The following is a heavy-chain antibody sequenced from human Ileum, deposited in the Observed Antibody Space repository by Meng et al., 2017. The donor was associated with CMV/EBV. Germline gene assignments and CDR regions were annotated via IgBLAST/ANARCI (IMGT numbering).Heavy chain of an antibody. D-gene: IGHD5-24*01. CDR2: IPYDGSNK. V-gene: IGHV3-30*04. CDR1: GFTFSSYA. Sequence: GESLKISCAASGFTFSSYAMHWVRQAPGKGLEWVAVIPYDGSNKYYADSVKGRFTISRDNSKNTLYLQMNSLRAEDTAVYYCARGGDGYKTSYFDYWGQGTLVTVSS. J-gene: IGHJ4*02. CDR3: ARGGDGYKTSYFDY.